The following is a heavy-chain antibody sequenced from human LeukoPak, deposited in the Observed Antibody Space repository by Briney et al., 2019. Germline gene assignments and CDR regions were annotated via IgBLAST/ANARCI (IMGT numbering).Heavy chain of an antibody. CDR3: ARGAVLWFGEWGETDY. J-gene: IGHJ4*02. Sequence: SETLSLTCTVSGGSISSGGKYGAWIRQPPGKGLEWIGSIYYSGSTYYNPSLKSRVTISVDTSKNQFSLKLSSVTAADTAVYYCARGAVLWFGEWGETDYWGQGTLVTVSS. CDR1: GGSISSGGKY. V-gene: IGHV4-39*07. D-gene: IGHD3-10*01. CDR2: IYYSGST.